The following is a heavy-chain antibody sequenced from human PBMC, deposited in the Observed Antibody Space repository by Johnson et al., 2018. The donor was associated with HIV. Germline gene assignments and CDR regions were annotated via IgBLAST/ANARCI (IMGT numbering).Heavy chain of an antibody. CDR2: IRWDGGST. V-gene: IGHV3-43*01. D-gene: IGHD5-18*01. CDR1: GFTFDDYT. Sequence: VQLVESGGVVVQPGGSLRLSCAASGFTFDDYTMHWVRQATGKGLEWVSLIRWDGGSTYYADSVKGRFTISSDNSKNSLYLQMNSLRTEDTALYYCAKDYTAMVSSDAFDIWGQGTMVTVSS. J-gene: IGHJ3*02. CDR3: AKDYTAMVSSDAFDI.